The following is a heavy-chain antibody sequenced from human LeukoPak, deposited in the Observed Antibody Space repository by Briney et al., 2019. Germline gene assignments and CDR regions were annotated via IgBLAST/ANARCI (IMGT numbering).Heavy chain of an antibody. CDR3: ARVRLSAAALTWFDP. CDR1: GGTFSSYA. Sequence: SVKVSCKASGGTFSSYAISWVRQAPGQGLEWMGGIIPIFGTANYAQKFQGRVTITADESATTAYMELNSLRSEDTAVYYCARVRLSAAALTWFDPWGQGTLITVSS. D-gene: IGHD3-16*01. V-gene: IGHV1-69*13. J-gene: IGHJ5*02. CDR2: IIPIFGTA.